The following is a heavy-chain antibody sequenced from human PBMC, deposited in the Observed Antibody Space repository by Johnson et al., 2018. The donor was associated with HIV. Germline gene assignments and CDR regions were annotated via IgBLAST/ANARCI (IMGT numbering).Heavy chain of an antibody. D-gene: IGHD3-10*01. CDR1: GFTVSSNH. CDR2: IYSGGST. V-gene: IGHV3-66*01. J-gene: IGHJ3*01. CDR3: ARGTITLIRGVIGSDV. Sequence: VQLVESGGGLVQPGGSLRLSCVASGFTVSSNHMTWVRQAPGKGLEWVSVIYSGGSTDYADSLKCRLTISRANSKNTLYLQMNSLRAEDTAVYYCARGTITLIRGVIGSDVWGQGTMVTVSS.